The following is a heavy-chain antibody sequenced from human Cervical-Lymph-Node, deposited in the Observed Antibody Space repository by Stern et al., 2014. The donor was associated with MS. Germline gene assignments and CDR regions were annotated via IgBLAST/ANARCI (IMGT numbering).Heavy chain of an antibody. CDR2: IDYSGST. CDR3: ARGRKGWLELHFDY. D-gene: IGHD4-23*01. Sequence: VQLVESGPGLVKPSETLSLTCTVSGGSISSYYWSWIRQSPEKGLEWIGYIDYSGSTNYNPSLKSRVTILVDTSKNQFSLKLTSVTAADTAVYYCARGRKGWLELHFDYWGQGTLVAVSS. J-gene: IGHJ4*02. V-gene: IGHV4-59*01. CDR1: GGSISSYY.